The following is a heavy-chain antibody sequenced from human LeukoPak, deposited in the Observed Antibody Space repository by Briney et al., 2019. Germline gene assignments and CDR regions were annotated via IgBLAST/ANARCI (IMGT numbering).Heavy chain of an antibody. CDR2: ISGSGGST. CDR1: GFTFSSYA. J-gene: IGHJ4*02. Sequence: QPGGSLRLSCAASGFTFSSYAMSWVRQAPGKGLEWVSAISGSGGSTYYADSVKGRFTISRDNAKNALYLQMNSLRAEDTGVYFCARGQTLTFWGQGTLVTVSS. V-gene: IGHV3-23*01. CDR3: ARGQTLTF.